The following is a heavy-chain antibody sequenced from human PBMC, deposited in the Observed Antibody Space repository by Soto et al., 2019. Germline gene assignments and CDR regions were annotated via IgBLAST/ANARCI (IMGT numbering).Heavy chain of an antibody. CDR1: GFTVSNNY. CDR2: IYSGGYT. V-gene: IGHV3-53*01. Sequence: EVQLVESGGGLIQPGGSLRLSCAVSGFTVSNNYMSWVRQAPGKGLEGVSVIYSGGYTAYGDSVKGRFTISRDNSKNTLSPQINCRGADGPAVFYGAPRPGGGGYWGQGTLVTVSS. J-gene: IGHJ4*02. D-gene: IGHD3-10*01. CDR3: APRPGGGGY.